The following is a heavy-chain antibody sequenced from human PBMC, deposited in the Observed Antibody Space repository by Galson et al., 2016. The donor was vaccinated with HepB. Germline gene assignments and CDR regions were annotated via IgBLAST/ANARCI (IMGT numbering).Heavy chain of an antibody. D-gene: IGHD3-22*01. V-gene: IGHV4-59*01. CDR1: GGSISSYY. CDR2: IYYSGST. Sequence: SETLSLTCTVSGGSISSYYWSWIRQPPGKGLEWIGYIYYSGSTNYNPSLKSRVTISVDTSKNQFSLKLSSVTAADTAVYYCARGRNYYDSSGYKHYFDYWGQGTLVTVSS. CDR3: ARGRNYYDSSGYKHYFDY. J-gene: IGHJ4*02.